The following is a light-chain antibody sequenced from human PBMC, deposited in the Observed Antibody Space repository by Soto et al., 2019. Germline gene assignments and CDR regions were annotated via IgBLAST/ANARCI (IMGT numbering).Light chain of an antibody. CDR1: QTISSW. V-gene: IGKV1-5*03. Sequence: DMQMTESPYSLSASVGDRVTITCRASQTISSWLAWYQQKPGKAPKLLIYKASTLKSGVPSRFSGSGSGTEFTLTISSLQPDDFATYYCQHYNSYSEAFGQGTKVDI. J-gene: IGKJ1*01. CDR3: QHYNSYSEA. CDR2: KAS.